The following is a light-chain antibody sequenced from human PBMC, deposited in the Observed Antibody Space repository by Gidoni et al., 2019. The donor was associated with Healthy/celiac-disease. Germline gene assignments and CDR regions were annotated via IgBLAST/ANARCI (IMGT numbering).Light chain of an antibody. V-gene: IGKV1-9*01. Sequence: DIKLTQPPSFLSASVGDRVPITCRASQGISSYLAWYQQKPGTAPQLLIYAASTVQSGVPSRFSGRGSGTEFTLTISSLQPEDFATYYCQQLNSYPLTFGEGTKVEIK. CDR1: QGISSY. J-gene: IGKJ4*02. CDR3: QQLNSYPLT. CDR2: AAS.